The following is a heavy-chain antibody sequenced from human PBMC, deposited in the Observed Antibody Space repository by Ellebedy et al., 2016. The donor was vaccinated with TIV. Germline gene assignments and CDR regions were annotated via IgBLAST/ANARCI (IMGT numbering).Heavy chain of an antibody. D-gene: IGHD4-23*01. CDR2: IYYSGST. Sequence: SETLSLXCTVSGGSISSGDYYWSWIRQPPGKGLEWIGYIYYSGSTNYNPSLKSRVTISVDTSKNQFSLKLSSVTAADTAVYYCASGGGKVDYWGQGTLVTVSS. J-gene: IGHJ4*02. CDR1: GGSISSGDYY. CDR3: ASGGGKVDY. V-gene: IGHV4-61*08.